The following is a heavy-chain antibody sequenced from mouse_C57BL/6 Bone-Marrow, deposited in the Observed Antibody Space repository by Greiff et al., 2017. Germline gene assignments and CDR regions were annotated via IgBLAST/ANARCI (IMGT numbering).Heavy chain of an antibody. Sequence: LVESGAELVRPGASVTLSCKASGYTFTDYEMHWVKQTPVHGLEWIGAIDPETGGTAYNQKFKGKAILTADKSSSTAYMELRSLTSEDSAVYYCTLTTVVATGYFDYWGQGTTLTVSS. V-gene: IGHV1-15*01. CDR1: GYTFTDYE. D-gene: IGHD1-1*01. CDR2: IDPETGGT. CDR3: TLTTVVATGYFDY. J-gene: IGHJ2*01.